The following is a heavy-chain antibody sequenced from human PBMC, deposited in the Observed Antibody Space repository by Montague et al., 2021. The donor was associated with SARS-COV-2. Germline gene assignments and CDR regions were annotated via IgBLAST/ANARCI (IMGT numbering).Heavy chain of an antibody. V-gene: IGHV4-61*01. CDR3: ARFAYRLLFIASYYGTDV. J-gene: IGHJ6*02. D-gene: IGHD2-2*01. Sequence: SETLSLTCTVPGGSISSGTYYWSWIRQPPGKGPEWIVNIYDTGSTNYNPSLKSRVTISEDTSKNQFSLRLTSVTAADTAVYYCARFAYRLLFIASYYGTDVWGHGTTVTVSS. CDR1: GGSISSGTYY. CDR2: IYDTGST.